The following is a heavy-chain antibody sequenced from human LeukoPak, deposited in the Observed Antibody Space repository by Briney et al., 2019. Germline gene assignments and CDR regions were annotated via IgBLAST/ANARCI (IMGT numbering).Heavy chain of an antibody. J-gene: IGHJ4*02. Sequence: PSETLSLTCTVSGGSISSSSYYWGWIRQPPGKGREGIGSIYYSGSTYYNPSLKSRVTISVDTSKNQFSLKLSSVTAADTAVYYCARDPTMVRGVSFFDYWGQGTLVTVSS. V-gene: IGHV4-39*07. CDR3: ARDPTMVRGVSFFDY. CDR2: IYYSGST. CDR1: GGSISSSSYY. D-gene: IGHD3-10*01.